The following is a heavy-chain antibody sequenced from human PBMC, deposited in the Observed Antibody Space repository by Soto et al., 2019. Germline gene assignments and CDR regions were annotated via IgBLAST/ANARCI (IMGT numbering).Heavy chain of an antibody. D-gene: IGHD3-10*01. CDR1: GGTFGSYA. Sequence: SVKVSCKASGGTFGSYAISWVREAPGQGLEWMGGIIPIFGTANYAQKLQGRVTITADESTSTAYMELSSLRSEDTAVYYCARGTRGSVLLDAFDIWGQGTMVTVSS. V-gene: IGHV1-69*13. J-gene: IGHJ3*02. CDR2: IIPIFGTA. CDR3: ARGTRGSVLLDAFDI.